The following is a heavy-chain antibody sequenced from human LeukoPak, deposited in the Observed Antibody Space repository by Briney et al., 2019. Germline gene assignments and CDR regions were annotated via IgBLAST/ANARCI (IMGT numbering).Heavy chain of an antibody. V-gene: IGHV4-34*01. CDR3: AGRLYCSGGSCYPPHGMDV. CDR2: INHSGST. CDR1: GGSFSGYY. D-gene: IGHD2-15*01. Sequence: SETLSLTCAAYGGSFSGYYWSWMRQSPGKGLEWIGEINHSGSTNYNPSLKSRVTISVDTSKNQFSLKLSSVTAADTAVYYCAGRLYCSGGSCYPPHGMDVWGQGTTVTVSS. J-gene: IGHJ6*02.